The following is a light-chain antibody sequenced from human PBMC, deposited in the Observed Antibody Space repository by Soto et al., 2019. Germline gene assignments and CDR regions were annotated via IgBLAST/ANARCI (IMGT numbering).Light chain of an antibody. V-gene: IGKV1-16*02. CDR3: LQYNSFPYT. J-gene: IGKJ2*01. CDR2: SAI. CDR1: QGISNH. Sequence: DIQMTQSPSSLSASVGDRVIITCRASQGISNHLAWFQQKPGRAPKSLIYSAISVQPGVPSKFSGSGSGTVFTLTINSLQPEDFAIYYCLQYNSFPYTFGQGTKLEIK.